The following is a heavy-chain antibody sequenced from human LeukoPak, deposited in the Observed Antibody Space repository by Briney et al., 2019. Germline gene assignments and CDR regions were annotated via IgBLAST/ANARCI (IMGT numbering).Heavy chain of an antibody. Sequence: SETLSLTCAVYGGSFSGYYWSWIRQPPGKGLEWIGEINHSGSINYNPSLKSRVTISVDTSKDQFSLKLSSVTAADTAVYYCARGLYYDSSGYYGIDYWGQGTLVTVSS. V-gene: IGHV4-34*01. D-gene: IGHD3-22*01. CDR2: INHSGSI. J-gene: IGHJ4*02. CDR1: GGSFSGYY. CDR3: ARGLYYDSSGYYGIDY.